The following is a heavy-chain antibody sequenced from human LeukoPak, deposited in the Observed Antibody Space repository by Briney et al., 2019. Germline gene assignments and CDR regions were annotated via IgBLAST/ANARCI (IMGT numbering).Heavy chain of an antibody. CDR1: GGSISSGGYY. Sequence: SETLSLTCTVSGGSISSGGYYWSWIRQRLGKGLEWIGYIYYSGSTYYNPSLKSRVTISVDTSKNQFSLKLSSVTAADTAVYYCARAHVTMIVGAWGQGTLVTVSS. D-gene: IGHD3-22*01. CDR2: IYYSGST. J-gene: IGHJ5*02. V-gene: IGHV4-31*03. CDR3: ARAHVTMIVGA.